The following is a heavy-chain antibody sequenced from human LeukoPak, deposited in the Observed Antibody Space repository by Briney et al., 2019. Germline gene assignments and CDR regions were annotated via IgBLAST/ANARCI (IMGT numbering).Heavy chain of an antibody. V-gene: IGHV3-23*01. J-gene: IGHJ5*02. CDR3: ANFTMIGENWFDP. Sequence: PGGSLRLSCAASGFTFSSYAMSWVRQAPGKGLERVSAISGSGGSTYYADSVKGRFTISRDNSKNTLYLQMNSLRAEDTAVYYCANFTMIGENWFDPWGQGTLVTVSS. D-gene: IGHD3-10*02. CDR2: ISGSGGST. CDR1: GFTFSSYA.